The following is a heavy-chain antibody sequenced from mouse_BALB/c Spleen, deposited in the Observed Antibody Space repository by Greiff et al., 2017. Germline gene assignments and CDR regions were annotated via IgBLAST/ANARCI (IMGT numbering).Heavy chain of an antibody. CDR2: ILPGSGST. V-gene: IGHV1-9*01. J-gene: IGHJ3*01. D-gene: IGHD2-4*01. CDR1: GYTFSSYW. CDR3: ARWVITTGFAY. Sequence: VQLQQSGAELMKPGASVKISCKATGYTFSSYWIEWVKQRPGHGLEWIGEILPGSGSTNYNEKFKGKATFTADTSSNTAYMQLSSLASEDSALYYCARWVITTGFAYWGQGTLVTVSA.